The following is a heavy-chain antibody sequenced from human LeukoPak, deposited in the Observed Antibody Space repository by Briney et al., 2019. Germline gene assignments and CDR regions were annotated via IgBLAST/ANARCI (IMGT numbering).Heavy chain of an antibody. Sequence: PGGSLRLSCAASGFTFSDYYMSWIRQAPGKGLEWVSYISSSGSTIYYADSVKGRFTISRDNAKNSLYLQMNSLRAEDTAVYYCAKDQGNRITNRRYSLFDLWGRGTLVTVSS. V-gene: IGHV3-11*04. CDR1: GFTFSDYY. CDR2: ISSSGSTI. D-gene: IGHD3-10*01. CDR3: AKDQGNRITNRRYSLFDL. J-gene: IGHJ2*01.